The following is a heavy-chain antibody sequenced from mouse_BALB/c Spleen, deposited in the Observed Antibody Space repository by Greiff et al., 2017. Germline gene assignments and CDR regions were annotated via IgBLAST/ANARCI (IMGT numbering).Heavy chain of an antibody. V-gene: IGHV14-3*02. CDR1: GFNIKDTY. CDR2: IDPANGNT. J-gene: IGHJ2*01. CDR3: AKYDFDY. D-gene: IGHD2-10*02. Sequence: VQLKESGAELVKPGASVKLSCTASGFNIKDTYMHWVKQRPEQGLEWIGRIDPANGNTKYDPKFQGKATITADTSSNTAYLQLSSLTSEDTAVYYCAKYDFDYWGQGTTLTVSS.